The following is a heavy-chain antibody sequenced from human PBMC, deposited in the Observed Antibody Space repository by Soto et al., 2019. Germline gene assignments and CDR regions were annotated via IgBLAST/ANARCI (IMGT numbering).Heavy chain of an antibody. V-gene: IGHV4-39*01. J-gene: IGHJ5*02. CDR2: IYYSGST. CDR1: GGSISSSSYY. D-gene: IGHD2-2*01. CDR3: ARQGPIVVVPAATKNWFDP. Sequence: LPETLSLTCTFSGGSISSSSYYWGWIRQPPGKGLEWIGSIYYSGSTYYNPSLKSRVTISVDTSKNQFSLKLSSVTAADTAVYYCARQGPIVVVPAATKNWFDPWGQGTLVTVSS.